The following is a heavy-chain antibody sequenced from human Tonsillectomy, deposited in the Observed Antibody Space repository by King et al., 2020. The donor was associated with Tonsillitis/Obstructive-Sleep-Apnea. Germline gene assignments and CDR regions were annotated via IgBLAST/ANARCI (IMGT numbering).Heavy chain of an antibody. CDR1: GFSLSTSGVG. V-gene: IGHV2-5*02. CDR3: AHSGPLLEAAVRVFDD. CDR2: IYWDDDK. J-gene: IGHJ4*02. D-gene: IGHD6-13*01. Sequence: TLKESGPTLVKPTQTLTLTCTFSGFSLSTSGVGVGWIRQPPGKALEWLALIYWDDDKRYSPSLKSRLTITKDTSKNQVVLTMTNMDPVDTATYYCAHSGPLLEAAVRVFDDWGQGTLVTVSS.